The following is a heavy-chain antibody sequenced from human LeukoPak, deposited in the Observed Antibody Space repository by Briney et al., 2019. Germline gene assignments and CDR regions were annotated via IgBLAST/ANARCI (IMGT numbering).Heavy chain of an antibody. Sequence: GASVKVSCKASGYTFTNYGISWVRQAPGQGLEWMGWISTYNGNANYAQKLQGRVTMTADTSTTTAYMDLRSLRSDDTAIYYCARIRTSGWFVDYWGQGTLVTVSS. CDR1: GYTFTNYG. D-gene: IGHD6-19*01. J-gene: IGHJ4*02. V-gene: IGHV1-18*01. CDR2: ISTYNGNA. CDR3: ARIRTSGWFVDY.